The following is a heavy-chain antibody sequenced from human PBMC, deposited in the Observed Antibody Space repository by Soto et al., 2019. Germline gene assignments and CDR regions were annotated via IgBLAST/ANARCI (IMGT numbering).Heavy chain of an antibody. V-gene: IGHV3-33*01. Sequence: QVRLVESGGGVVQPGRSLRLSCAASGFTFSSYGMHWVRQAPGKGLEWVAVIWYDGSNKYYADSVKGRFTISRDNSKNTLYLQMNNLRVEDTAVYFCARESIAAATTAPFDYWGQGTLVTVSS. CDR2: IWYDGSNK. J-gene: IGHJ4*02. D-gene: IGHD6-13*01. CDR3: ARESIAAATTAPFDY. CDR1: GFTFSSYG.